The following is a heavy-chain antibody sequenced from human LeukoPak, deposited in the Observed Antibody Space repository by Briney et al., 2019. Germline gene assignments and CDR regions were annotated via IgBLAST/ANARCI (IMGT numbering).Heavy chain of an antibody. CDR3: ARWFGESFDY. D-gene: IGHD3-10*01. J-gene: IGHJ4*02. CDR2: ISGSGSTK. V-gene: IGHV3-48*01. CDR1: GFTFSSYS. Sequence: GGSLRLSCAASGFTFSSYSMNWVRRAPGKELEWVSYISGSGSTKYYPDSVKGRFTISRDNAKKSLHLQMNSLRAEDTAVYYCARWFGESFDYWGQGTLVTVSS.